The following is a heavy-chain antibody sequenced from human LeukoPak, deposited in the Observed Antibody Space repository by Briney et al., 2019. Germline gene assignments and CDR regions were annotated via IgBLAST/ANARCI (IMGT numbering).Heavy chain of an antibody. Sequence: ASVKVSCKASGGTFSSYAISWVRQAPGQGLEWMGAINPRGDATIGAQKFQGRVTTTRDTSTSTVYIELSSLRSEDTAVYYCAREGQQLKHFDYWGQGTLVTVSP. CDR2: INPRGDAT. CDR3: AREGQQLKHFDY. J-gene: IGHJ4*02. V-gene: IGHV1-46*01. D-gene: IGHD1-1*01. CDR1: GGTFSSYA.